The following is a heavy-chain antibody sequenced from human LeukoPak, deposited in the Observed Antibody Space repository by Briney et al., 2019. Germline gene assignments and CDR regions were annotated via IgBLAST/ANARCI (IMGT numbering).Heavy chain of an antibody. CDR3: ARDRGRRWTGFSANTDAFDI. J-gene: IGHJ3*02. CDR2: IIPFLGTT. V-gene: IGHV1-69*11. D-gene: IGHD3/OR15-3a*01. CDR1: GGVFTTYA. Sequence: SVKVSCKASGGVFTTYAVSWVRQAPGQGLEWMGSIIPFLGTTNYAQKFQGRVTITTDESTSTAYMELSSLRSEDTAVYYCARDRGRRWTGFSANTDAFDIWGQGTMVTVSS.